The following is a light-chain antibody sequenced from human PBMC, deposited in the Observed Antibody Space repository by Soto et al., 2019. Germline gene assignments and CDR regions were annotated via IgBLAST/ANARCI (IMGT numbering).Light chain of an antibody. V-gene: IGKV3-20*01. CDR2: GVS. J-gene: IGKJ2*01. CDR1: QSVSNSF. Sequence: ESVLTQSPATLSLSPGERATLSCRASQSVSNSFFAWYQRKPGQASRLLIYGVSSRATGIPDRFSGSGSGTDFTLTISRLEPEDFVVYYCQQYSSLPHTFGQGTKLEVK. CDR3: QQYSSLPHT.